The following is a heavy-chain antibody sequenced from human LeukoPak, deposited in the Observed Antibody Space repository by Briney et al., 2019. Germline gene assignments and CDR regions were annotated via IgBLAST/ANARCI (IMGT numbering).Heavy chain of an antibody. Sequence: ASVKVSCKASGYTFTSYGISWVRQAPGQGLEWMGWISAYNGNTNYAQKLQGRVTMTTDTSTSTAHMELRSLRSDDTAVYYCARERGYSYGYLDYWGQGTLVTVSS. V-gene: IGHV1-18*01. J-gene: IGHJ4*02. CDR1: GYTFTSYG. CDR3: ARERGYSYGYLDY. D-gene: IGHD5-18*01. CDR2: ISAYNGNT.